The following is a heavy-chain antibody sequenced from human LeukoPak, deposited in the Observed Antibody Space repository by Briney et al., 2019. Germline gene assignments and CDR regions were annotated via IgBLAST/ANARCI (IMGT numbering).Heavy chain of an antibody. V-gene: IGHV3-23*01. J-gene: IGHJ4*02. CDR2: ISGSGGST. Sequence: PGGSLRLSCAASGFTFSSYSMNWVRQAPGKGLEWVSAISGSGGSTYYADSVKGRFTISRDNSKNTLYLQMNSLRAEDTAVYYCAKYDFWSGKDFDYWGQGTLVTVSS. CDR1: GFTFSSYS. CDR3: AKYDFWSGKDFDY. D-gene: IGHD3-3*01.